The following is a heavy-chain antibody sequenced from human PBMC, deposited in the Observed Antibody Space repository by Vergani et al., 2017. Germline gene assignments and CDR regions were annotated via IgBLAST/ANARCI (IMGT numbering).Heavy chain of an antibody. CDR3: ARAYYDXWSGYYYYYYYMDV. D-gene: IGHD3-3*01. J-gene: IGHJ6*03. V-gene: IGHV1-46*03. CDR1: GYTFTSYY. CDR2: INPSGGST. Sequence: QVQLVQSGAEVKKPGASGKVSCKASGYTFTSYYMHWVRQAPGQGLEWMGIINPSGGSTSYAQKFQGRVTMTRDTSTSTVYMELSSLRSEDTAVYYCARAYYDXWSGYYYYYYYMDVWGKGTTVTVSS.